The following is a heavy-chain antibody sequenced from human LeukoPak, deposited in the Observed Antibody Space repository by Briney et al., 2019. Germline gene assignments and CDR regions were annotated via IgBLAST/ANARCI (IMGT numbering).Heavy chain of an antibody. D-gene: IGHD5-18*01. CDR3: ARGGSYTMVKNY. CDR2: IYYSGST. V-gene: IGHV4-39*07. CDR1: VGSISSSGYY. Sequence: SETPSLTCTVSVGSISSSGYYWGWIRQPPGKGLEWIGSIYYSGSTYYNPSLKSRVTISVDMSKNQFSLKLSSVTAADTAVYYCARGGSYTMVKNYWGQGTLVIVSS. J-gene: IGHJ4*02.